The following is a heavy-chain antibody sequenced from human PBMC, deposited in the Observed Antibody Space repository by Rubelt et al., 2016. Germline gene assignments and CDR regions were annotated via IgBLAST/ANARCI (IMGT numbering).Heavy chain of an antibody. D-gene: IGHD4-17*01. CDR3: ARKSYGDTGYYFDY. Sequence: QVQLVQSGAEVKKPGSSVKVSCKASGGTFSSYAISWVRQAPGQGLAWMGGIIPIFGTANYAQKFQGRGTITADDATSPAYMELSSLRSEDTAVYYCARKSYGDTGYYFDYWGQGTLVTVSS. CDR2: IIPIFGTA. CDR1: GGTFSSYA. V-gene: IGHV1-69*01. J-gene: IGHJ4*02.